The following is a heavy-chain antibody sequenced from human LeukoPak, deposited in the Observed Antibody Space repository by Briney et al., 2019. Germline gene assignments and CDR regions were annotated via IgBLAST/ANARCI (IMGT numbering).Heavy chain of an antibody. Sequence: SETLSLTCTVSGGSISSYYWSWIRQPPGKGLEWIGYIYYSGSTNYNPSLKSRVTISVDTSNNQFSLKLSSVTAADTAVYYCARAIAAAGWFDPWGQGTLVTVSS. CDR3: ARAIAAAGWFDP. J-gene: IGHJ5*02. D-gene: IGHD6-13*01. CDR2: IYYSGST. CDR1: GGSISSYY. V-gene: IGHV4-59*01.